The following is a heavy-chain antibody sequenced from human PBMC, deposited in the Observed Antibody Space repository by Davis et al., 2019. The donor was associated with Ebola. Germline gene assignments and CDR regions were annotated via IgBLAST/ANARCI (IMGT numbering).Heavy chain of an antibody. CDR3: ARDPPGEWEPRQSGY. Sequence: PSETLSLTCTIYGGSFSGYYWTWIRQPAGQGLEWIGHIYSSGSINYNPSLKSRVTISVDTSKNQFSLKLTSVTAADSAVYYCARDPPGEWEPRQSGYWGQGTLVTVSS. J-gene: IGHJ4*02. CDR1: GGSFSGYY. D-gene: IGHD1-26*01. V-gene: IGHV4-4*07. CDR2: IYSSGSI.